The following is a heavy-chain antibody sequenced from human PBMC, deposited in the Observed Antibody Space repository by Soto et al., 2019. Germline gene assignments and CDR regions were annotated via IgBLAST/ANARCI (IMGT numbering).Heavy chain of an antibody. J-gene: IGHJ4*02. Sequence: PGGSLRLSCAASGFTFSSYSMNWVRQAPGKGLEWVSSISSSSSNIYYADSVKGRFTISRDNAKNSLYLQMNSLRAEDTAVYYCARDPHADIGVVVAASGGDYWGQGTLVTVSS. CDR1: GFTFSSYS. CDR2: ISSSSSNI. D-gene: IGHD2-15*01. CDR3: ARDPHADIGVVVAASGGDY. V-gene: IGHV3-21*01.